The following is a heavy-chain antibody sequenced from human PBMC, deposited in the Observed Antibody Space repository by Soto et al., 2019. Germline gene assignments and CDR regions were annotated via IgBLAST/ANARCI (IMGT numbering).Heavy chain of an antibody. V-gene: IGHV4-4*07. CDR2: IYNGGNT. CDR3: ARDGSDSYGLDV. Sequence: SETLSLPCPGSGCSISSYYWSWIRQSAGKGLEWIGRIYNGGNTQYNPSLKSRVTMSADTSKNQFSLRLNPVTAADTAVYYCARDGSDSYGLDVWGQGTTVTVSS. J-gene: IGHJ6*02. D-gene: IGHD3-10*01. CDR1: GCSISSYY.